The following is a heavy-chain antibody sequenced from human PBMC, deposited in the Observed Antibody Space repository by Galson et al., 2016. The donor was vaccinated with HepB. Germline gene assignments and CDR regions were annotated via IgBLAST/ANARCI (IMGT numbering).Heavy chain of an antibody. CDR2: ISSSGNVI. J-gene: IGHJ4*02. CDR1: GFTFSDYY. CDR3: ASRRYTGRGGYSSSWLREY. D-gene: IGHD6-13*01. Sequence: SLRLSCAASGFTFSDYYMTWMRQAPGKGLEWVSYISSSGNVIYYADSVKGRFTISRDYAENSLYLQMNSLRAEDTAVYYCASRRYTGRGGYSSSWLREYWGQGTLVTVSS. V-gene: IGHV3-11*01.